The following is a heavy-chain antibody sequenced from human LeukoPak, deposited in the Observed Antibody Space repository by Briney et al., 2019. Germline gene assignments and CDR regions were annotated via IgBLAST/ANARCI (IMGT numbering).Heavy chain of an antibody. CDR1: GFTFSSYG. D-gene: IGHD5-24*01. J-gene: IGHJ4*02. CDR3: AKEPVEMATITIVDY. V-gene: IGHV3-30*18. Sequence: GGSLRLSCAASGFTFSSYGMHWVRQAPGKGLEWVAVISYDGSNKYYADSVKGRFTICRDNSKNTLYLQMNSLRAEDTAVYYCAKEPVEMATITIVDYWGQGTLVTVSS. CDR2: ISYDGSNK.